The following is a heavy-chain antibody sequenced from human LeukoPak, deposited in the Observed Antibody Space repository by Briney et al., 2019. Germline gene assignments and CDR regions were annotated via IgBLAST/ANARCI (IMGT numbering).Heavy chain of an antibody. CDR1: GFTFSNYE. J-gene: IGHJ4*02. Sequence: GGSLRLSCAASGFTFSNYEMHWVRQAPGKGLEWVSYISSSGSDIYYADSVKGRFTISRDNAKKSLYLHMNSLRAEDTAVYYCARDYGGSSPFDYWGQGTLVTVSS. V-gene: IGHV3-48*03. CDR3: ARDYGGSSPFDY. CDR2: ISSSGSDI. D-gene: IGHD4-23*01.